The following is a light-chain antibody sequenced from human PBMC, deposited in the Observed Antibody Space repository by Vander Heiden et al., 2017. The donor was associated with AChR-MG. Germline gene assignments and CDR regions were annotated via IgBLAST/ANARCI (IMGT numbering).Light chain of an antibody. CDR1: SLRSYD. J-gene: IGLJ2*01. CDR2: GKN. V-gene: IGLV3-19*01. CDR3: NSRDSSGNYVV. Sequence: SSELTQDPAVSVALGQTVRITCQGDSLRSYDASWYQQKPGHVPVLVIYGKNNRPSGIPDRFSGSSSGNTASLTITGAQAEDEADYYCNSRDSSGNYVVFGGGTKLTVL.